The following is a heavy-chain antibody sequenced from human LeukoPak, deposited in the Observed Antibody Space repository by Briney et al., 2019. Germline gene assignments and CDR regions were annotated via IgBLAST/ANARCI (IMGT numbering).Heavy chain of an antibody. CDR1: GYTFTGYY. Sequence: ASVKVSCKASGYTFTGYYMHWVRQAPGQGLEWMGWINPNSGGTNYAQKFQGRVTMTRDTSISTAYMELSSLRSEDTAVYFCATGDYQLMEYWGQGTLVTVSS. J-gene: IGHJ4*02. CDR3: ATGDYQLMEY. CDR2: INPNSGGT. D-gene: IGHD2-2*01. V-gene: IGHV1-2*02.